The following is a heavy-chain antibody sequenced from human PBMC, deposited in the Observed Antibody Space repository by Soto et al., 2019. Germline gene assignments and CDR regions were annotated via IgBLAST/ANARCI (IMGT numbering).Heavy chain of an antibody. V-gene: IGHV3-74*01. D-gene: IGHD3-3*01. Sequence: PGGSLRLSCAASGFTFSSYWMHWVRQAPGKGLVWVSRINSDGSSTSYADSVKGRFTISRDNAKNTLYLQMNSLRAEDTAVYYCARARRFLEWLPAPVDYWGQGTLVTGSS. CDR3: ARARRFLEWLPAPVDY. CDR2: INSDGSST. CDR1: GFTFSSYW. J-gene: IGHJ4*02.